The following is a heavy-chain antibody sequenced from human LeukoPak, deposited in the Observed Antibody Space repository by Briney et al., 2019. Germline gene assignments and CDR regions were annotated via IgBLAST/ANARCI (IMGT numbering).Heavy chain of an antibody. V-gene: IGHV4-34*01. CDR3: ARGRDTIAARRATGFDP. J-gene: IGHJ5*02. Sequence: SETLSLTCAVYGRSFSGYYWSWIRQPPGKGLEWIGEINHSGSTNYNPSLKSRVTISVDTSKNQFSLKLSSVTAADTAVYYCARGRDTIAARRATGFDPWGQGTLVTVSS. CDR2: INHSGST. D-gene: IGHD6-6*01. CDR1: GRSFSGYY.